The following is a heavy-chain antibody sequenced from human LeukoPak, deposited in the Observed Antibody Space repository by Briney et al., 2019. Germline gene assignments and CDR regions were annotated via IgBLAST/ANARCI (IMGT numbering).Heavy chain of an antibody. V-gene: IGHV4-39*01. CDR2: IYYSGTT. Sequence: SETLSLTCTVSGASISDSTYFWGWVRQPPGKEPESIGNIYYSGTTNYNPSLKSRVTVSVDTSKNQFSLRLSSVTAADTAIYFCARVRNWEGFDYWGQGTLVTVSS. CDR1: GASISDSTYF. J-gene: IGHJ4*02. CDR3: ARVRNWEGFDY. D-gene: IGHD1-14*01.